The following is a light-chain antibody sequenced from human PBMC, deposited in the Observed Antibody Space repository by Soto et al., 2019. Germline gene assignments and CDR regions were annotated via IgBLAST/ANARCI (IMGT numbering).Light chain of an antibody. CDR3: SAYTTSNTWV. V-gene: IGLV2-14*01. CDR1: SSDVGGYNY. Sequence: QSALTQPASVSGSPGPSITISCTGTSSDVGGYNYVSWYQQHPGKPPKLMIYEVTNRPSGVSNRFSGSRSGNTASLTISGLQAEDEAYYYCSAYTTSNTWVFGGGTKLTVL. J-gene: IGLJ3*02. CDR2: EVT.